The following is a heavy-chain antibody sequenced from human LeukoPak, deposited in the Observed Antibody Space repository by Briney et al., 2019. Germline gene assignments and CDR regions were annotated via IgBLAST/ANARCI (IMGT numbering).Heavy chain of an antibody. CDR1: GNTFTGYY. CDR2: INPNSGGT. CDR3: ARIPYYYGSGSYSLDY. Sequence: ASVKVSCKASGNTFTGYYLHWVRQAPGQGLEWMGWINPNSGGTNYAQKFQGRVTMTRDTSISTAYMELSRLISDDTAVYYCARIPYYYGSGSYSLDYWGQGTLVAVSS. V-gene: IGHV1-2*02. D-gene: IGHD3-10*01. J-gene: IGHJ4*02.